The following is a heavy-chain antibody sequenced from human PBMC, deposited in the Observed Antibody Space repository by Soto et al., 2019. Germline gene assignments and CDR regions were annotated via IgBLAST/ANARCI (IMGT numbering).Heavy chain of an antibody. Sequence: QVPLVQSGAEVKKPGASVKVSCKASGYTFTSYGISWVRQAPGQGLEWMGWSSAYNGNTNYAQKLQGRVTMTTDTSTSTAYMEVRSLRSDDTAVYYCARFEGIVVEPLFDYWGQGTLVTVSS. D-gene: IGHD2-15*01. CDR3: ARFEGIVVEPLFDY. V-gene: IGHV1-18*01. CDR2: SSAYNGNT. J-gene: IGHJ4*02. CDR1: GYTFTSYG.